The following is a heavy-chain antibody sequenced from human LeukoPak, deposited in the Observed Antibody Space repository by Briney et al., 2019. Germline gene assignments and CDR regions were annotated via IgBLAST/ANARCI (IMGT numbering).Heavy chain of an antibody. CDR3: ARSHSSDVY. V-gene: IGHV3-53*01. Sequence: QPGGSLRLSCAASGFTFSSYEMNWVRQAPGKGLEWVSVIYSGGSTYYADSVKGRFTISRDNSKNTLYLQMNSLRAEDTAVYYCARSHSSDVYWGQGTLVTVSS. D-gene: IGHD6-25*01. CDR2: IYSGGST. J-gene: IGHJ4*02. CDR1: GFTFSSYE.